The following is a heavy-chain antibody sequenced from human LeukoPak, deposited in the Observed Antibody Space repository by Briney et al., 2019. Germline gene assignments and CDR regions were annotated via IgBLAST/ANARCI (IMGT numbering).Heavy chain of an antibody. V-gene: IGHV1-3*03. CDR1: GYTFTSYA. CDR3: ARGYSNYDGFDP. Sequence: ASVKVSCKASGYTFTSYAMHWVRQAPGQRLEWMGWINAGNGNTKYSQEFQGRVTITRDTSASTAYMELSSLRTEDTAVYYCARGYSNYDGFDPWGQGTLVTVSS. J-gene: IGHJ5*02. D-gene: IGHD4-11*01. CDR2: INAGNGNT.